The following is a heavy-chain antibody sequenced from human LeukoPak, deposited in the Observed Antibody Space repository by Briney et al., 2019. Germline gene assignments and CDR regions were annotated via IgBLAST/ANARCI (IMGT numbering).Heavy chain of an antibody. CDR3: ARVSMNLGIYYYYYYMDV. V-gene: IGHV3-11*01. Sequence: WGSLRLSCAASGFTFSGYYMSWIRQAPGKGLEWASYSSSSGSTIYYADPVKGRFTISRDNAKNSLYLQMNSLRAEDTAVYYCARVSMNLGIYYYYYYMDVWGKGTTVTISS. D-gene: IGHD3-16*01. J-gene: IGHJ6*03. CDR2: SSSSGSTI. CDR1: GFTFSGYY.